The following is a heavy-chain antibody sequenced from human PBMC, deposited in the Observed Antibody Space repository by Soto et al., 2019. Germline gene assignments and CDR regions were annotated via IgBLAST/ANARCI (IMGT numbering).Heavy chain of an antibody. CDR3: ARHCSGGSCFSYFDY. D-gene: IGHD2-15*01. J-gene: IGHJ4*02. V-gene: IGHV4-34*01. CDR2: INHSGST. Sequence: QVQLQQWGAGLLKPSETLSLTCAVYGGSFSGYYWSWIRQPPGKGLEWIGEINHSGSTNYNPSLKRRVTISVDTSKNQFSLKLSSVTAADTAVYYCARHCSGGSCFSYFDYWGQGTLVTVSS. CDR1: GGSFSGYY.